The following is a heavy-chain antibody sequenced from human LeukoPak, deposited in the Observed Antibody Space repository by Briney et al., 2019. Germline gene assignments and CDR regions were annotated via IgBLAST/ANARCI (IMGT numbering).Heavy chain of an antibody. D-gene: IGHD5-24*01. J-gene: IGHJ4*02. CDR2: IYPRDSDT. CDR1: GYSFTSYW. CDR3: ARHIRQMEQSFDPDY. V-gene: IGHV5-51*01. Sequence: GESLKISCKGSGYSFTSYWIGWVRQMPGKGLEWMGIIYPRDSDTRYSPSFQGQVTISADKSISTAYLQWSSLKASDTAMYYCARHIRQMEQSFDPDYWGQGTLVTVSS.